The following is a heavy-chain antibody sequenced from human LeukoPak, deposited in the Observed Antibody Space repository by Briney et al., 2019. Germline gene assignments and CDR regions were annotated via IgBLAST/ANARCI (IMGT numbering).Heavy chain of an antibody. Sequence: SETLSLTCAVYGGSFSGYYWSWIRQPPGKGLEWIGEINHSGSTNYNPSLKSRVTISVDTSKNQFSLKLSSVTAADTAVYYCAREVLGDSGEWGQGTLVTVSS. CDR2: INHSGST. CDR3: AREVLGDSGE. V-gene: IGHV4-34*01. D-gene: IGHD3-10*01. J-gene: IGHJ4*02. CDR1: GGSFSGYY.